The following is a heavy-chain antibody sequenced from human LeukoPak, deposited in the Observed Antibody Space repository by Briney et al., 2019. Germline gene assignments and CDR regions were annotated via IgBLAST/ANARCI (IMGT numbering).Heavy chain of an antibody. J-gene: IGHJ6*03. CDR3: ARDHHDVLTGYYSNYYNYYYMDV. Sequence: GGSLRLSCVASGFTFNSYWMSWVRQAPGKGLEWVANIKGDGTEKYYVDSVRGRFTLSRDNAENSLYLQMSSLRAEDTAVYYCARDHHDVLTGYYSNYYNYYYMDVWGKGTTVTVSS. D-gene: IGHD3-9*01. CDR2: IKGDGTEK. CDR1: GFTFNSYW. V-gene: IGHV3-7*01.